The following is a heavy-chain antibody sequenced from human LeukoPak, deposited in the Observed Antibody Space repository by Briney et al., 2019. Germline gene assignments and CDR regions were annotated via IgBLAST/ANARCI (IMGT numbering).Heavy chain of an antibody. CDR1: GGTFSSYA. V-gene: IGHV1-69*04. Sequence: SVKVSCKASGGTFSSYAISWVRQAPGQGLEWMGRIIPILGIANYAQKFQGRVTITADKSTGTAYMELSSLRSEDTAVYYCAREDYYDSSGYYWLGWFDPWGQGTLVTVSS. CDR3: AREDYYDSSGYYWLGWFDP. CDR2: IIPILGIA. J-gene: IGHJ5*02. D-gene: IGHD3-22*01.